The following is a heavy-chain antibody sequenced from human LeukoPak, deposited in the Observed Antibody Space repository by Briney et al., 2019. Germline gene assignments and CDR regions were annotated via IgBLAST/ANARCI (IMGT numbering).Heavy chain of an antibody. CDR1: VYTFTDYF. J-gene: IGHJ4*02. V-gene: IGHV1-2*02. CDR3: ARGDGSGRYCIEY. Sequence: GASVKVSCKASVYTFTDYFMHWVRQAPGQGLEWMGWINPNSGGTNYAQRFKGRVTMTRDTSISTVYMELSRLTSDDTAVYYCARGDGSGRYCIEYWGQGTLVAVAS. D-gene: IGHD3-10*01. CDR2: INPNSGGT.